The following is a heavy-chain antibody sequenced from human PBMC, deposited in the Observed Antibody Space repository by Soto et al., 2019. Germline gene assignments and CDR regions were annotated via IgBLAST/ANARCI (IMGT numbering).Heavy chain of an antibody. CDR1: GFTLSNYA. D-gene: IGHD4-17*01. J-gene: IGHJ3*01. CDR2: SISSGGGS. CDR3: GRDPNGDYVGAFDF. V-gene: IGHV3-23*01. Sequence: EVQVLESGGDLVQPGGSLRLSCGVSGFTLSNYAMTWVRQVPGKGLEWVASISSGGGSSHADSVKGRFTISRDNSKNTVYLQMNSLRDEDTAVYYCGRDPNGDYVGAFDFWGQGTMVAVSS.